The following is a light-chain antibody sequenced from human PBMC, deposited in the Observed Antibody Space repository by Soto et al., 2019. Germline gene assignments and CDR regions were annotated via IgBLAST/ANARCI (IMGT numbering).Light chain of an antibody. V-gene: IGLV1-40*01. CDR2: GNS. J-gene: IGLJ1*01. Sequence: QSVLTQPPSVSGAPGQRGTISCTGSSSNIGAGYDVHWYQQLPGTAPKLLIYGNSNRPSGVPDRFSGPKSGTSASLAITGLQAEDEADYYCQSYDSSLSGDVFGTGTKVTVL. CDR3: QSYDSSLSGDV. CDR1: SSNIGAGYD.